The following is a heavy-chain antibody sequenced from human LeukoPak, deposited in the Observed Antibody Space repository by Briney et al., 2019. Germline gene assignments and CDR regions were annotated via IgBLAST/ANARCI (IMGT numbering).Heavy chain of an antibody. CDR3: ARGIAAAGTLLFDY. CDR1: GFTFSSYA. V-gene: IGHV3-64*01. J-gene: IGHJ4*02. Sequence: PGGSLRLSCAASGFTFSSYAMHWVRQAPGKGLEYVSAISSNGGSTYYANSVKGRFTISRDNSKNTLYLQMGSLRAEDMAVYYCARGIAAAGTLLFDYWGQGTLVTVSS. CDR2: ISSNGGST. D-gene: IGHD6-13*01.